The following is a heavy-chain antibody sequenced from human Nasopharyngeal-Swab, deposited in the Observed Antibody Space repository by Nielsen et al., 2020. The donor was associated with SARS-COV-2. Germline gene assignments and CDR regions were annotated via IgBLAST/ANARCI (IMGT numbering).Heavy chain of an antibody. D-gene: IGHD1-26*01. CDR2: IYPCDSNT. CDR3: ARPMRPMGHYYFGMDV. Sequence: GESLKLSCQCSGYPFSCSLIALVRQIPGKVLEWMGIIYPCDSNTRYSPSFQGLVTISVDKYSSTAYLQCSSLKASDTAIYYCARPMRPMGHYYFGMDVWGQGTTVTVSS. CDR1: GYPFSCSL. J-gene: IGHJ6*02. V-gene: IGHV5-51*01.